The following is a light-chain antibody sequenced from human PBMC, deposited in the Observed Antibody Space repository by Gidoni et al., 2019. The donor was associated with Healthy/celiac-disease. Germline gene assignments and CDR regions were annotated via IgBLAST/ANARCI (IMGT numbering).Light chain of an antibody. V-gene: IGKV3-11*01. CDR2: DAS. CDR1: QSVSSY. J-gene: IGKJ5*01. Sequence: ELVLPQSPATLSLSPGERATLSCRASQSVSSYLAWYQQKPGQAPRLLIYDASNRATGIPARFSGSGSGTDFTLTISSLEPEDFAVYYCQQRSNWPPESTFGQGTRLEIK. CDR3: QQRSNWPPEST.